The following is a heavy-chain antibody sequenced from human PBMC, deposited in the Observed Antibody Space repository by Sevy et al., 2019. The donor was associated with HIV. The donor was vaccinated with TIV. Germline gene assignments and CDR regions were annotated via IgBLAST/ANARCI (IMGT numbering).Heavy chain of an antibody. CDR2: IYYSGST. D-gene: IGHD2-2*01. CDR1: GGSISSYY. Sequence: SETLSLTCTVSGGSISSYYWSWIRQPPGKGLEWIGYIYYSGSTNYNPSLKSRVTISVDTSKNQFSLKLSSVTAADTAVYYCARGSGYCSSTSCYAGGGYNWFDPWGQRTLVTVSS. V-gene: IGHV4-59*01. CDR3: ARGSGYCSSTSCYAGGGYNWFDP. J-gene: IGHJ5*02.